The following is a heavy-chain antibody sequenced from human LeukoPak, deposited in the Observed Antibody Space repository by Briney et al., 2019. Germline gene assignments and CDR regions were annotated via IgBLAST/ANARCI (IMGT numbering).Heavy chain of an antibody. CDR1: GFTFSSYA. D-gene: IGHD6-6*01. Sequence: GGSLRLSCAASGFTFSSYAVSWVRQAPGKGLEWVSAISGSGGSTYYADSVKGRFTISRDNSKNTLYLQMNSLRAEDTAVYYCARPPNSSSPEDIDWGQGTLVTVSS. V-gene: IGHV3-23*01. CDR2: ISGSGGST. CDR3: ARPPNSSSPEDID. J-gene: IGHJ4*02.